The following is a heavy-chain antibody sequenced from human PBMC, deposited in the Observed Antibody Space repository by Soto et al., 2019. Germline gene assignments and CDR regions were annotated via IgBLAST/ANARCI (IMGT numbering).Heavy chain of an antibody. CDR2: IIPIFGTA. D-gene: IGHD3-10*01. J-gene: IGHJ4*02. V-gene: IGHV1-69*06. Sequence: ASVKVSCKASGGTFSSYAISWVRQAPGQGLEWMGGIIPIFGTANYAQKFQGRVTITADKSTSTAYMELSSLRSEDTAVYYCAKSNYGSASNYFDYWGQGTMVTVSS. CDR3: AKSNYGSASNYFDY. CDR1: GGTFSSYA.